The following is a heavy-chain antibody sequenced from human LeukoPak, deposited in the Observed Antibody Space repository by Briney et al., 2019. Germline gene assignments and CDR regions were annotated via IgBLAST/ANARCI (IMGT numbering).Heavy chain of an antibody. CDR1: GGIFSSYA. V-gene: IGHV1-69*04. J-gene: IGHJ4*02. CDR3: ARDLPPYYFDY. Sequence: SVKVSCKASGGIFSSYAISWVRQATGQGLEWMGRIIPILGIANYAQKFQGRVTITADKSTSTAYMDLSSLRSEDTAVYYCARDLPPYYFDYWGQGTLVTVSS. CDR2: IIPILGIA.